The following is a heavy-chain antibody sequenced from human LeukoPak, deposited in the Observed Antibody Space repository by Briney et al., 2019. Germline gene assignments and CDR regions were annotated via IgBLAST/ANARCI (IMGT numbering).Heavy chain of an antibody. V-gene: IGHV3-7*05. CDR3: ARESPDCSGGSCYFVY. D-gene: IGHD2-15*01. J-gene: IGHJ4*02. CDR1: GFTFSSYW. CDR2: IKQDGSEK. Sequence: GGSLRLSCAASGFTFSSYWMSWVRQAPGKGLEWVANIKQDGSEKYYVDSVKGRFTISRDNAKNSLYLQMNSLRAEDTAVYYCARESPDCSGGSCYFVYWGQGTLVTVSS.